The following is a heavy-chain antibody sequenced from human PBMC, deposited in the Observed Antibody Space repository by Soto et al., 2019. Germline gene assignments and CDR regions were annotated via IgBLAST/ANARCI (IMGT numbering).Heavy chain of an antibody. CDR1: GGTFSSYT. CDR2: IIPILGIA. CDR3: ARSGPTPYYYDSSGYYPSDY. J-gene: IGHJ4*02. V-gene: IGHV1-69*02. Sequence: SVKVSCKASGGTFSSYTISWVRQAPGQGLEWMGRIIPILGIANYAQKFQGRVTITADKSTSTAYMELSSLRSEDTAVYYCARSGPTPYYYDSSGYYPSDYWGQGTLVTVSS. D-gene: IGHD3-22*01.